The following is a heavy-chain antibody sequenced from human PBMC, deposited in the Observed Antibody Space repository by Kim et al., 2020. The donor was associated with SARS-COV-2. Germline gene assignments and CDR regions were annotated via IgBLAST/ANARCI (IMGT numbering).Heavy chain of an antibody. CDR3: ARHQASHXDY. CDR2: IYPGDSDT. CDR1: GYSFTSYW. J-gene: IGHJ4*02. Sequence: GASLKISCKGSGYSFTSYWIGWVRQMPGKGLEWLGIIYPGDSDTRYSPSFQGQVTTSADKSISTAYLQWSSLKASDTAMYYCARHQASHXDYWGQGTLVTVSS. V-gene: IGHV5-51*01.